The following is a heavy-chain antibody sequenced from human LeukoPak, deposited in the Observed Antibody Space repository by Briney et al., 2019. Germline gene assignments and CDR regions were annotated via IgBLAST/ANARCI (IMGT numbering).Heavy chain of an antibody. D-gene: IGHD2-2*01. Sequence: PGGSLTVPCAASGFTFSDYYMSWIRQAPGKGLEWVSYISSSGSTIYYADSVKGGFTISRDNAKNSLYLQMNSLRAEDTAVYYCARRGYCSSTRCYLVGYWGPVTLVTVSS. J-gene: IGHJ4*01. CDR1: GFTFSDYY. CDR3: ARRGYCSSTRCYLVGY. V-gene: IGHV3-11*01. CDR2: ISSSGSTI.